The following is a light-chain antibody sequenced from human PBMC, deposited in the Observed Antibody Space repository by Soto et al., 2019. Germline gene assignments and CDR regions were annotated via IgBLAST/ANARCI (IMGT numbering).Light chain of an antibody. CDR3: QQYHDYPVT. CDR2: GAS. Sequence: AIRVTQSPSSFSASTGDRVSVTCRASQDINSRLAWYQQKPGKAPKLLIYGASTLQSGVPSRFSGSYSGTDFTLTINYLQSEDFATYYCQQYHDYPVTFGGGTKVVIK. V-gene: IGKV1-8*01. CDR1: QDINSR. J-gene: IGKJ4*01.